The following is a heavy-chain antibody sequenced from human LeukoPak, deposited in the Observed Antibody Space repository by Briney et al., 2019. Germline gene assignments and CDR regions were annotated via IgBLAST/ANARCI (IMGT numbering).Heavy chain of an antibody. CDR3: AGQYSGYGYGYGTGHAFDI. D-gene: IGHD5-18*01. Sequence: SQTLSLTCAVSGGSISSGGYSWSWIRQPPGKGLEWIGYIYHSGSTYYNPSLKSRVTISVDRSKNQSSLKLSSVTAADTAVYYCAGQYSGYGYGYGTGHAFDIWGQGTMVTVSS. J-gene: IGHJ3*02. V-gene: IGHV4-30-2*01. CDR2: IYHSGST. CDR1: GGSISSGGYS.